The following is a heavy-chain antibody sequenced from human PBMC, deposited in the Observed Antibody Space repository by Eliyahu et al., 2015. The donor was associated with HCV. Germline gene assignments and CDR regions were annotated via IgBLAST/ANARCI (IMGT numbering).Heavy chain of an antibody. J-gene: IGHJ3*01. V-gene: IGHV4-39*01. Sequence: QLQLQESGPGLVKPSETLALTCSVSGGSISIKGYYWAWIRQAPGKGLEWLGSSYHSGDIYDNPSLRSRVTVSVDTSKNQFSLRLIAVTAADTAVYYCARHNCGYDCFWGVEGAFDVWGRGTMVTVSS. CDR1: GGSISIKGYY. D-gene: IGHD2-21*02. CDR3: ARHNCGYDCFWGVEGAFDV. CDR2: SYHSGDI.